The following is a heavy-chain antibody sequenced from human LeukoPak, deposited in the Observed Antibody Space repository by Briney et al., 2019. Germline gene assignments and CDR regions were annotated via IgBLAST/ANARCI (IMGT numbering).Heavy chain of an antibody. Sequence: PGGSLRLSCAASGFTFSNYGIHWVRQAPGKGLEWVAFIRYDGSIKYYADSVKGRFTTSRDNSKNTLYLQMNSLRAEDTAVYYCAKDSVKVTTVRRVPHYMDVWGKGTTVTISS. J-gene: IGHJ6*03. V-gene: IGHV3-30*02. CDR1: GFTFSNYG. D-gene: IGHD4-17*01. CDR3: AKDSVKVTTVRRVPHYMDV. CDR2: IRYDGSIK.